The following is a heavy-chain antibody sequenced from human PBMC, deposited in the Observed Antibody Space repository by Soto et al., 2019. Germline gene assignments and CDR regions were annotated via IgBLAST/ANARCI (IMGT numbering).Heavy chain of an antibody. D-gene: IGHD3-3*01. V-gene: IGHV4-39*01. CDR1: GGSISSSSYY. CDR3: ARGYDFWSGYYYYYYGMDV. Sequence: PSETLSLTCTVSGGSISSSSYYWGWIRQPPGKGLEWIGSIYYSGSTYYNPSLKSRVTISVDTSKNQFSLRLSSVTAADTAVYYCARGYDFWSGYYYYYYGMDVWGQGTTVTVSS. CDR2: IYYSGST. J-gene: IGHJ6*02.